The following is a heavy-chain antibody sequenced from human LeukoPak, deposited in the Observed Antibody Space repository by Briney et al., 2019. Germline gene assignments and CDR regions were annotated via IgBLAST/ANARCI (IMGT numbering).Heavy chain of an antibody. Sequence: SETRSLTSTVSGGSISSSSYYWRWIRQPPGKGLEWIGSIYYSGSTYYNPSLKSRVTISVDTSKNQFSLKLSSVTAADTAVYYCARGSVGRDVFSSPYYYDSSGYILDYWGQGTLVTVSS. CDR2: IYYSGST. CDR3: ARGSVGRDVFSSPYYYDSSGYILDY. J-gene: IGHJ4*02. CDR1: GGSISSSSYY. D-gene: IGHD3-22*01. V-gene: IGHV4-39*01.